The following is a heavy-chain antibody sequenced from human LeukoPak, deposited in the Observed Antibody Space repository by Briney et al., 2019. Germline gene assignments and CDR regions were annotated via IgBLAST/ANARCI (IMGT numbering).Heavy chain of an antibody. CDR1: GGTFSSYG. J-gene: IGHJ5*02. D-gene: IGHD1-7*01. CDR2: IIPIFGTA. CDR3: ARDNYAGANWFDP. Sequence: SVKVSCKASGGTFSSYGISWVRPAPGQGLEGMGGIIPIFGTANYAQKFQGRVTITTDESTSTAYMELSSLRSEDTAVYYCARDNYAGANWFDPWGQGTLVTVSS. V-gene: IGHV1-69*05.